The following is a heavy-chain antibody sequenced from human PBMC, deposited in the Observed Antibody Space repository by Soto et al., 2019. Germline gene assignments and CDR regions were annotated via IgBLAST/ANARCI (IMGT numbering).Heavy chain of an antibody. V-gene: IGHV1-69*02. CDR2: IIPILGIA. CDR1: GGTFSSYT. CDR3: ARSVELDTTFEEN. J-gene: IGHJ4*02. Sequence: QVQLVQSGAEVKKPGSSVKVSCKASGGTFSSYTISWVRQAPGQGLEWMGRIIPILGIANYAQKFQGRVTXTXNXXTSTDYLELSILRSEDRAVYYCARSVELDTTFEENWGQGTLVTVSS. D-gene: IGHD5-18*01.